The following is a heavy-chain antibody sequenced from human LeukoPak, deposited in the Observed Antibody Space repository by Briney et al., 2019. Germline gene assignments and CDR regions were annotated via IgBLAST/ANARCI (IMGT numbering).Heavy chain of an antibody. Sequence: SETLSLTCTVSGRSISSSRYSWGWIRQPPGKGLEWIGSIYYSGSTYYNPSLKTRVTIYVDTSKNQFSLKLSSVTAADTAVYYCARQAVAGGFDYWGQGTLVTVSS. CDR1: GRSISSSRYS. CDR2: IYYSGST. D-gene: IGHD6-19*01. CDR3: ARQAVAGGFDY. J-gene: IGHJ4*02. V-gene: IGHV4-39*01.